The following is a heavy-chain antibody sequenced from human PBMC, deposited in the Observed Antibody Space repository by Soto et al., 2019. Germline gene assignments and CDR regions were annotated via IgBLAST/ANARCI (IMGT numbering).Heavy chain of an antibody. V-gene: IGHV3-11*01. D-gene: IGHD3-3*01. CDR1: GFTFSDYY. CDR2: ISSSGSTI. CDR3: ARDVTIFGVMITPLGKDV. Sequence: QVQLVESGGGLVKPGGSLRLSCAASGFTFSDYYMSWIRQAPGKGLEWVSYISSSGSTIYYADSVKGRFTISRDNAKNSLNLQMNSLRAEDTAVYYCARDVTIFGVMITPLGKDVWCQGTTITVSS. J-gene: IGHJ6*02.